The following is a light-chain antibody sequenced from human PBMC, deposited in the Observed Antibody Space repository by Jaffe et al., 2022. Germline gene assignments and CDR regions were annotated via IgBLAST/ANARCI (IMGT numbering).Light chain of an antibody. J-gene: IGKJ5*01. CDR3: QQYGSSPPIT. CDR2: GAS. V-gene: IGKV3-20*01. CDR1: QSVNSNY. Sequence: EIVLTQSPGTLSLSPGERATLSCRASQSVNSNYLAWYQQKPGQAPRLLIDGASSRATGIPDRFSGSGSGTDFTLTISRLEPEDFAVYYCQQYGSSPPITFGQGTRLEIK.